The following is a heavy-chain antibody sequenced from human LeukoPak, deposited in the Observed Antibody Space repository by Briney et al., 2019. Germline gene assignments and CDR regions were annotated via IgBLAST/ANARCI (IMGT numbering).Heavy chain of an antibody. CDR1: GFTFSSYG. J-gene: IGHJ4*02. V-gene: IGHV3-30*18. CDR3: AKVLSNSGSYSPDY. CDR2: MSYDGGNK. Sequence: PGGSLRLSCAASGFTFSSYGMHWVRQAPGKGLEWVAAMSYDGGNKFYADSVKGRFTISRDISKNTLYLQVNSLRAEDTAVYYCAKVLSNSGSYSPDYWGQGTLVTVSS. D-gene: IGHD1-26*01.